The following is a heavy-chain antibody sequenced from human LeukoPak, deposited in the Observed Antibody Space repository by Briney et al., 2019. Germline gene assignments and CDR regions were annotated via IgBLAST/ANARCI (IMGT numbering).Heavy chain of an antibody. D-gene: IGHD3-22*01. J-gene: IGHJ5*02. Sequence: GGSLRLSCAASGFTFSIYAMSWVRQAQGKGLEWVSAISGSGGSTYYADSVKGRFTISRANSKNTLYLQMNSLRAEDTAVYYCAGDYYDSSGYYGDMYNWFDPWGQGTLVTVSS. V-gene: IGHV3-23*01. CDR2: ISGSGGST. CDR1: GFTFSIYA. CDR3: AGDYYDSSGYYGDMYNWFDP.